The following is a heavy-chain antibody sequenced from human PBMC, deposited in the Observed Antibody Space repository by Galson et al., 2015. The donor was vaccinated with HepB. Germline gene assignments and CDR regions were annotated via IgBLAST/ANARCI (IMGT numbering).Heavy chain of an antibody. CDR2: IHPNSGGT. CDR3: ARRGSCSGTSCYNPMDAFDI. J-gene: IGHJ3*02. CDR1: GYTFTGYY. V-gene: IGHV1-2*02. Sequence: SVKVSCKASGYTFTGYYIHWVRQAPGPGLEWMGWIHPNSGGTNYAQKCQARVTMTRDTSISTAYMELSRLRSDDTAVYYCARRGSCSGTSCYNPMDAFDIWGQGTMVTVSS. D-gene: IGHD2-2*02.